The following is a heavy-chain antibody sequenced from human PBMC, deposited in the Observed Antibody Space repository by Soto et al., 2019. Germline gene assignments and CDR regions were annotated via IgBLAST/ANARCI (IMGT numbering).Heavy chain of an antibody. CDR2: IIPALNSP. D-gene: IGHD3-3*01. Sequence: QVHLVQSGAEVKKPGSSVKVSCKASGGDFRSYAITWVRQAPGQGLEWMGDIIPALNSPNYAQKFQGRVSITADESTTTVYLELSSLRSDDTAMFFGARDFGRQAPRLWGQGTMILVSS. CDR1: GGDFRSYA. J-gene: IGHJ3*01. CDR3: ARDFGRQAPRL. V-gene: IGHV1-69*01.